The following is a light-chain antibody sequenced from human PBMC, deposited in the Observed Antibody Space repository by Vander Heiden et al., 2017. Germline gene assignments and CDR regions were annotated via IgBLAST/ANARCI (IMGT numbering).Light chain of an antibody. J-gene: IGKJ1*01. CDR1: QSISSW. V-gene: IGKV1-5*03. CDR2: KAS. CDR3: QEYKSYWT. Sequence: DIQMTQSPSTLSASVGDRVTITCRASQSISSWSAWYQQKPGKAPKLLIYKASSLESGVPSRFSGSGSGTEFTLTISSLQPDDFATYYCQEYKSYWTFGQGTKVEIK.